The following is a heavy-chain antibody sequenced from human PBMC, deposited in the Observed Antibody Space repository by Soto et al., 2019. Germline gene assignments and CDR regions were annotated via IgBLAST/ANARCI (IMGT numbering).Heavy chain of an antibody. CDR3: ARQSSGYDYYYYYMDV. CDR1: GYSFTSYW. CDR2: IYPGDSDT. J-gene: IGHJ6*03. V-gene: IGHV5-51*01. Sequence: GESLKISCKGSGYSFTSYWIGWVRQMPGKGLEWMGIIYPGDSDTRYSPSFQGQVTISADKSISTAYLQWSSLKASDTAMYYCARQSSGYDYYYYYMDVWGKGTTVTVSS. D-gene: IGHD5-12*01.